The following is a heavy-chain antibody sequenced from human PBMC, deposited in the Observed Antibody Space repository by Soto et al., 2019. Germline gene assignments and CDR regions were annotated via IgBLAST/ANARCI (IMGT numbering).Heavy chain of an antibody. D-gene: IGHD2-15*01. CDR1: GFTFSSYW. CDR2: INSDGSST. J-gene: IGHJ5*02. Sequence: PGGSLRLSCAASGFTFSSYWIHWVRQAPGKGLVWVSRINSDGSSTTYADSVKGRFTISRDNAKNTLYLQMNSLRAEDTAVYYCAREKTCSGGSCYSFWFVPWGQGTLVTVSS. CDR3: AREKTCSGGSCYSFWFVP. V-gene: IGHV3-74*01.